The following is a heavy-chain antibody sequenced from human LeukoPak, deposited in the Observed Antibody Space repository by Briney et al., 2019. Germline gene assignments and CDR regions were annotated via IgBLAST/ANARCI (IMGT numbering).Heavy chain of an antibody. V-gene: IGHV3-23*01. CDR2: ISGSGGST. CDR3: AKSVVGATTDLLLFDY. Sequence: GGSLRLSCAASGFTFSSYAMSWVRQAPGKGLEWVSAISGSGGSTYYADSVKGRFTISRDNSKNTLYLQMNSLRAEDTAVYYCAKSVVGATTDLLLFDYWGQGTLVTVSS. CDR1: GFTFSSYA. D-gene: IGHD1-26*01. J-gene: IGHJ4*02.